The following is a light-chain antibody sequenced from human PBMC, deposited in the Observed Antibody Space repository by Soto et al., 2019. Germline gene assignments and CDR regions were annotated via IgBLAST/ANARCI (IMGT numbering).Light chain of an antibody. J-gene: IGKJ1*01. CDR1: QTISSW. V-gene: IGKV1-5*03. CDR3: QHYNSYSEA. CDR2: RVS. Sequence: DIQMTQSPSTPSGSVGDRVTITCRASQTISSWLAWYQQKPGKAPKLLIYRVSTLKSGVPSRFSGSGSGTEFTLTISSLQPDDFATYYCQHYNSYSEAFGQGTKVDIK.